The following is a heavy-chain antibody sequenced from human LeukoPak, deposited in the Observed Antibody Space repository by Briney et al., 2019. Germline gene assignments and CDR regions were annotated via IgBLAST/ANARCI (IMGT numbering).Heavy chain of an antibody. CDR1: GFTVSSNY. Sequence: GGSLRLSCAASGFTVSSNYMSWVRQAPGKGLEWVSVIYSGGTTYYADSVKGRFTISRDNAKNTLYLQMNSLRAEDTAVYYCAMGSPDEPLDYWGQGTLVTVSS. V-gene: IGHV3-53*01. J-gene: IGHJ4*02. CDR3: AMGSPDEPLDY. D-gene: IGHD1-26*01. CDR2: IYSGGTT.